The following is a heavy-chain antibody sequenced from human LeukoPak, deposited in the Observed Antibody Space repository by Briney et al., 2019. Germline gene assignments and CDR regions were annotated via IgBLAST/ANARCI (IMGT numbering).Heavy chain of an antibody. CDR3: AKNRGARHYYMDV. J-gene: IGHJ6*03. V-gene: IGHV3-23*01. D-gene: IGHD1-14*01. CDR1: GFTYSSYA. CDR2: ISGSGGST. Sequence: GGSLRLSCAASGFTYSSYAMSWVRQAPGKGLEWVSAISGSGGSTYYADSVKGRFTISRDNSKNTLYLQMNSLRAEDTAVYYCAKNRGARHYYMDVWGKGTTVTVSS.